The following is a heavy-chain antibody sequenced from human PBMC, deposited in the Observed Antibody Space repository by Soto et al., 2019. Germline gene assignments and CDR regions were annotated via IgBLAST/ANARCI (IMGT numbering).Heavy chain of an antibody. CDR2: IYTSGST. CDR3: AREGVDTAMVPFFDY. CDR1: GGSISSYY. D-gene: IGHD5-18*01. Sequence: QVQLQESGPGLVKPSETLSLTCTVSGGSISSYYWSWIRQPAGKGLEWIGRIYTSGSTNYNPSLKSLVTMSVDTSKNQCSLKLSSVTAADTAVYYCAREGVDTAMVPFFDYWGQGTLVTVSS. J-gene: IGHJ4*02. V-gene: IGHV4-4*07.